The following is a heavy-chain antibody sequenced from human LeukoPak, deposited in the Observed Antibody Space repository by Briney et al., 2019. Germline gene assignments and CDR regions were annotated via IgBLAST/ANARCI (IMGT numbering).Heavy chain of an antibody. Sequence: SETLSLTCTVSGGSISSYYWSWIRQPAGKGLEWIGRIYTSGSTNYNPSLKSRVTMSVDTSKNQFSLKLSSVTAADTAVYYCASLGYCSGGSCYWFFDYWGQGTLVTVSS. CDR3: ASLGYCSGGSCYWFFDY. J-gene: IGHJ4*02. D-gene: IGHD2-15*01. CDR2: IYTSGST. CDR1: GGSISSYY. V-gene: IGHV4-4*07.